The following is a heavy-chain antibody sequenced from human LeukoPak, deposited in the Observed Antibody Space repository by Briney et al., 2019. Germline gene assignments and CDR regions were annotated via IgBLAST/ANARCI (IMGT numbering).Heavy chain of an antibody. CDR2: ISYDGNNK. Sequence: GGSLRLSCAASGFTFSNYGMHWVRQAPGKGLEWVAVISYDGNNKYYADSVKGRFTISRDNSKNTLYLQMNRLRAEDTAVYYCARVGYNSGWYEYWGQGTLVTVAS. CDR1: GFTFSNYG. CDR3: ARVGYNSGWYEY. D-gene: IGHD6-19*01. V-gene: IGHV3-30*03. J-gene: IGHJ4*02.